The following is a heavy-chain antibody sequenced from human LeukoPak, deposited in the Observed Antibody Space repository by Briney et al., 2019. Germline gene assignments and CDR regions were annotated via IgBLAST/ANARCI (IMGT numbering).Heavy chain of an antibody. V-gene: IGHV4-34*01. CDR2: INHSGST. D-gene: IGHD6-19*01. J-gene: IGHJ5*02. CDR1: GGSFRGYY. CDR3: ASGGRYGDWFDP. Sequence: SETLSLTCAVYGGSFRGYYWSWIRQPPGKGLEWIGEINHSGSTNYNPSLKSRVTISVDTSKNQFSLKLSSVTAADTAVYYCASGGRYGDWFDPWGLGTLVTVSS.